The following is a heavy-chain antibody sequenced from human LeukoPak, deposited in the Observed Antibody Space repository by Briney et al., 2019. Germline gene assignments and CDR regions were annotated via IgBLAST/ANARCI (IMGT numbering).Heavy chain of an antibody. CDR1: GGSISSYY. V-gene: IGHV4-59*08. J-gene: IGHJ5*02. D-gene: IGHD1-26*01. Sequence: SETLPLTCTVSGGSISSYYWSWIRQPPGKVLEWIGYIYYSGSTNYNPSLKSRVTISVDTSKNQFSLKLSSVTAADTAVYYCARGGASGSYLAEGWFDPWGQGTLVTVSS. CDR3: ARGGASGSYLAEGWFDP. CDR2: IYYSGST.